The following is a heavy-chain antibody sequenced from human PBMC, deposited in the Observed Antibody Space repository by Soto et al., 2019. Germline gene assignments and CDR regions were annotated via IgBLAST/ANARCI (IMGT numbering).Heavy chain of an antibody. J-gene: IGHJ6*02. Sequence: GEYLKISCKGSGYSFPSYWIGWVRQMPGKGLEWMGIIYPGDSDARYSPSFQGQVTISADKSISTAYLQWSSLTASDTAMYYCAKSTAYQFYGMDVWGQGTTVTVSS. V-gene: IGHV5-51*01. CDR3: AKSTAYQFYGMDV. D-gene: IGHD2-2*01. CDR2: IYPGDSDA. CDR1: GYSFPSYW.